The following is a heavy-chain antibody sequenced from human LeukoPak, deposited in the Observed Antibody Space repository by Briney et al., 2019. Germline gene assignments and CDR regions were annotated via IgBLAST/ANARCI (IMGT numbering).Heavy chain of an antibody. D-gene: IGHD2-2*01. CDR2: IIPIFGTA. V-gene: IGHV1-69*13. Sequence: VASVKVSCKASGGTFSSYAISWVRQAPGQGLEWMGGIIPIFGTANYAQKFQGRVTITADESTSTAYMELSSLRSEDTAVYYCAGGYQPRYYYYMDVWGKGTTVTVSS. CDR3: AGGYQPRYYYYMDV. J-gene: IGHJ6*03. CDR1: GGTFSSYA.